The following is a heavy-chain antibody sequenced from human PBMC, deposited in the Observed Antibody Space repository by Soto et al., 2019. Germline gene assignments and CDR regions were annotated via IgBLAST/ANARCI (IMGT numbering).Heavy chain of an antibody. CDR2: INGSGGRT. CDR3: AKAYSSGWYGFFDY. D-gene: IGHD6-19*01. CDR1: GFTFSTYA. Sequence: GGSLRLSYAASGFTFSTYALTWVRQAPGKGLEWVSGINGSGGRTYYADSVKGRFTISRDNSKNTLYLQMNSLRAEDTAIYYCAKAYSSGWYGFFDYWGQGTLVTVSS. J-gene: IGHJ4*02. V-gene: IGHV3-23*01.